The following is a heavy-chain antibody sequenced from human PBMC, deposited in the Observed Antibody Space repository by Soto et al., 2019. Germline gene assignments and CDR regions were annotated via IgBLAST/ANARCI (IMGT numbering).Heavy chain of an antibody. D-gene: IGHD6-19*01. CDR3: AREQWGFDS. CDR1: GGSITTNGHY. CDR2: IYYTGNS. V-gene: IGHV4-31*03. Sequence: QVQLQESGPELVKPSQTLSLTCSVSGGSITTNGHYWTWIRQHPGQGLEWIAYIYYTGNSYLNPSLKRRLSISVDTSKNQFSLELRSVPAADTAVYYCAREQWGFDSWGQGTLVTVSS. J-gene: IGHJ4*02.